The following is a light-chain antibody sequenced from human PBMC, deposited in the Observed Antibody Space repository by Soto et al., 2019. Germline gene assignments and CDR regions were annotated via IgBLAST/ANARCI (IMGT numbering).Light chain of an antibody. CDR2: DVS. J-gene: IGLJ1*01. V-gene: IGLV2-14*01. CDR1: SSDVGGYNY. Sequence: QSALTQPASVSGSPGQSITISCTGTSSDVGGYNYVSWYQQHPGKAPKLMIYDVSNRPSGVSNRFSGSKSGNTASLTISGRQAEDEADYYCSSYTSSRTXVFGTGTKV. CDR3: SSYTSSRTXV.